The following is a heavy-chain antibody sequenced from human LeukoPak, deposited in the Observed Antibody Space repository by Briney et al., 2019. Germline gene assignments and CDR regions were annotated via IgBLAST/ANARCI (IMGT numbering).Heavy chain of an antibody. V-gene: IGHV1-2*02. CDR2: INPNSGGT. CDR3: ARASGVVAASPYYYMDV. Sequence: ASVKVSCKASGYTFTGYYMHWVRQAPGQGLEWMGWINPNSGGTNYAQKFQGRVTMTRDTSISTAYMELSRLRSDDTAVYYCARASGVVAASPYYYMDVWGKGTTVTVSS. J-gene: IGHJ6*03. D-gene: IGHD2-15*01. CDR1: GYTFTGYY.